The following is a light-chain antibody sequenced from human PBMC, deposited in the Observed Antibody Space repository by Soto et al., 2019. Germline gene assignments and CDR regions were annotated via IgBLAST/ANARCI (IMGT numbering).Light chain of an antibody. J-gene: IGLJ2*01. V-gene: IGLV3-21*02. CDR2: NDR. CDR1: DIRFKS. CDR3: QVWDSSSEHVV. Sequence: SSELTQSPSVSVAPGQTARVTCGGNDIRFKSVHWYQQRSGQAPVLVVYNDRDRPSGIPERFSGSNSGNTATLTISGAEAGDEADYYCQVWDSSSEHVVFGGGTKLTVL.